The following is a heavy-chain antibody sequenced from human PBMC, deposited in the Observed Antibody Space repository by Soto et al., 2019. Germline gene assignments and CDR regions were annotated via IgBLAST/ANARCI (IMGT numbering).Heavy chain of an antibody. CDR3: AETYYYDSSAYSSFAY. J-gene: IGHJ4*02. Sequence: SDTLSLTCSVSGGSMNSGGYYWNWIRQRPGMGLEWIGYIYFSGNTHYNSSLKSRVSISIDTSQNQFSLKLSSVTAADTAVYYCAETYYYDSSAYSSFAYRGPGTLVTVSS. D-gene: IGHD3-22*01. V-gene: IGHV4-31*03. CDR2: IYFSGNT. CDR1: GGSMNSGGYY.